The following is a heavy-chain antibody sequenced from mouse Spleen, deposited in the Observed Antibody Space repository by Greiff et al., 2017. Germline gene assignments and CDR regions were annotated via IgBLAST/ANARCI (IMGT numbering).Heavy chain of an antibody. Sequence: QVQLQQPGAELVRPGSSVKLSCKASGYTFTSYWMDWVKQRPGQGLEWIGNIYPSDSETHYNQKFKDKATLTVDKSSSTAYMQLSSLTSEDSAVYYCARKYGNLYYFDYWGQGTTLTVSS. J-gene: IGHJ2*01. CDR2: IYPSDSET. CDR1: GYTFTSYW. CDR3: ARKYGNLYYFDY. D-gene: IGHD2-10*02. V-gene: IGHV1-61*01.